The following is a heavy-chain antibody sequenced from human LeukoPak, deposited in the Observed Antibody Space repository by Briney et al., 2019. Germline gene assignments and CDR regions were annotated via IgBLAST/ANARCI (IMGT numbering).Heavy chain of an antibody. CDR2: ISWNSGSI. Sequence: GGSLRLSCAASGFTFDDYAMHWVRQAPGKGLEWVSGISWNSGSIGYADSVKGGFIISRDNAKNSLYLQMNSLRAEDTALYYCAKDRSPVGATPIDYWGQGTLVTVSS. V-gene: IGHV3-9*01. J-gene: IGHJ4*02. CDR1: GFTFDDYA. D-gene: IGHD1-26*01. CDR3: AKDRSPVGATPIDY.